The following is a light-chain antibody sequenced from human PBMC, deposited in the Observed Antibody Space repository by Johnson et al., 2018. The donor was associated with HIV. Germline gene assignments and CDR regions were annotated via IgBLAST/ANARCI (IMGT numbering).Light chain of an antibody. CDR2: EDT. J-gene: IGLJ1*01. Sequence: QSVLTQPPSVSAAPGQKVTISCSGSSSNIGNNYVSWYQQLQGTAPKLLIYEDTRRPSGIPDRFSGSKSGTSATLGITGLQTGDEADYYCGTWDSSLSAQVFGAGTKVTVL. CDR3: GTWDSSLSAQV. V-gene: IGLV1-51*02. CDR1: SSNIGNNY.